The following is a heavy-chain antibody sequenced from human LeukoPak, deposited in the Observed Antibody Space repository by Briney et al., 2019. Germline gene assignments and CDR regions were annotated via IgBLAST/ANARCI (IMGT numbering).Heavy chain of an antibody. CDR1: GYSLSSGYY. CDR2: IYHSGST. D-gene: IGHD5-12*01. J-gene: IGHJ4*02. CDR3: ARASGTFLDY. V-gene: IGHV4-38-2*02. Sequence: PSETLSLTCTVSGYSLSSGYYWGWIRQPPGKGLEWIGSIYHSGSTNYNPSLKSRVTISVDKSKNQFSLKLSSVTAADTAVYYCARASGTFLDYWGQGTLVTVSS.